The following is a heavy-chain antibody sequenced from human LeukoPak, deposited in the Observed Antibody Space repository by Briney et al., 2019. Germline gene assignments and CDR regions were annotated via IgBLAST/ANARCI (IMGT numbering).Heavy chain of an antibody. V-gene: IGHV3-30*02. D-gene: IGHD2-21*01. CDR2: IRYGGSDS. J-gene: IGHJ3*01. CDR3: ALIGVVIPPDTYDV. Sequence: GGSLRLSCSAFGFTFGDYAFHWVRQAPGKGLEWLAFIRYGGSDSYYADSVKGRFTISRDNSKKTLYLQMDSLRTEDTAFYYCALIGVVIPPDTYDVWGQGTLVTVSS. CDR1: GFTFGDYA.